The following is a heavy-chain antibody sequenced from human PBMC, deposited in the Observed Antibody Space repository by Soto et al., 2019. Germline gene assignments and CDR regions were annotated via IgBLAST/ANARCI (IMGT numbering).Heavy chain of an antibody. V-gene: IGHV1-8*01. Sequence: ASVKVSCKASGYTFTSYDINWVRQATGQGLEWMGWMNPNSGNTGYAQKFQGRVTMTRNTSISTAYMELSSLRSEDTAVYYCASAAETGYSYGYDYGMDVWGQGTTVTVSS. J-gene: IGHJ6*02. CDR1: GYTFTSYD. D-gene: IGHD5-18*01. CDR2: MNPNSGNT. CDR3: ASAAETGYSYGYDYGMDV.